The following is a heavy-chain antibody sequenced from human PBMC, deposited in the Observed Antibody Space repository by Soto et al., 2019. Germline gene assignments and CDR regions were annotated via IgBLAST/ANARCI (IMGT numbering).Heavy chain of an antibody. Sequence: EVQLVESGGGLVQPGGSLRLSCAASGITFSRYWMHWVRQAPGKGLVWVSRMNSDGRSITYADSVKGRFTISRDNAKNILYLQMHSLRVEDTAVYYCAREGLGMSLSDPWGQGSLVTVSS. CDR1: GITFSRYW. J-gene: IGHJ5*02. CDR3: AREGLGMSLSDP. D-gene: IGHD7-27*01. V-gene: IGHV3-74*01. CDR2: MNSDGRSI.